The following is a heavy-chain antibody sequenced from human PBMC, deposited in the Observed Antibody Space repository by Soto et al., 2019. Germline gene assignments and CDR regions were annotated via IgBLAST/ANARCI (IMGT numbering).Heavy chain of an antibody. CDR2: INPNSGGT. D-gene: IGHD2-21*02. V-gene: IGHV1-2*04. CDR1: GYTFTGYY. J-gene: IGHJ6*02. CDR3: ARDRTVVTAHAYYYYGMDV. Sequence: ASVKVSCKASGYTFTGYYMHWVRQAPGQGLEWMGWINPNSGGTNYAQKFQGWVTMTRDTSISTAYMELSRLRSDDTAVYYCARDRTVVTAHAYYYYGMDVWGQGTMVTVSS.